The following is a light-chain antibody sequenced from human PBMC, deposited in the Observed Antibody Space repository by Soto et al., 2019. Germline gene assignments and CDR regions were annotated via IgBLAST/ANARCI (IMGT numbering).Light chain of an antibody. Sequence: QSALTQPPSASGSPGQSVTISCTGTSSDVGGYKYVSWYQQYPGKAPKLMIYAVNKRPSGVPDRFSGSKSGNTASLTVSGLQAEDEADYYCSSYAGSNNYVLGNGTKVTVL. CDR2: AVN. CDR1: SSDVGGYKY. V-gene: IGLV2-8*01. CDR3: SSYAGSNNYV. J-gene: IGLJ1*01.